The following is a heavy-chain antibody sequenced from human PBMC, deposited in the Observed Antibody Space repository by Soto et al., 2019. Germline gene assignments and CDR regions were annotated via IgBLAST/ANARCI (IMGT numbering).Heavy chain of an antibody. V-gene: IGHV2-5*02. CDR3: AHRLGGSKRGWFDP. D-gene: IGHD1-26*01. CDR1: GFSLSTSGVG. J-gene: IGHJ5*02. Sequence: QITLKESGPTLVKPTQTLTLTCTFSGFSLSTSGVGVGWILHPPGKALKWLALIYGDDDKRYSPSLKSRLTITKDTSKNQVVLTMTNMDPVDTATYYCAHRLGGSKRGWFDPWGQGTLVTVSS. CDR2: IYGDDDK.